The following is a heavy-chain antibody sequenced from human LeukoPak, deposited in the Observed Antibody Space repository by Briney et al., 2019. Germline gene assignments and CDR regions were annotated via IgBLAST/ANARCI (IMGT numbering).Heavy chain of an antibody. D-gene: IGHD3-3*01. CDR3: ATLATDFWSGYSTDFDY. Sequence: GGSLRLSCEASGFTFSTYSMNWVRQAPGKGLEWVSSISSRSSYMYYADSLKGRFTISRDNAKNSLYLQMNSLRAEGTAVYYCATLATDFWSGYSTDFDYWGQGILVTVSS. V-gene: IGHV3-21*01. CDR1: GFTFSTYS. CDR2: ISSRSSYM. J-gene: IGHJ4*02.